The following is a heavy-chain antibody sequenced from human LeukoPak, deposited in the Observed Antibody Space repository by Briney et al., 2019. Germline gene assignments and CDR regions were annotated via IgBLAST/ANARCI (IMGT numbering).Heavy chain of an antibody. CDR3: AKAVGTASHFDY. CDR2: IWYDGSNK. Sequence: PGGSLRLSCAASGFTFSSYGMHWVRQAPGKGLEWVAVIWYDGSNKYYADSVKGRFTISRDNSKNTLYLQMNSLRAEDTAVYYCAKAVGTASHFDYWGQGTLVTVSS. J-gene: IGHJ4*02. V-gene: IGHV3-33*06. CDR1: GFTFSSYG. D-gene: IGHD6-13*01.